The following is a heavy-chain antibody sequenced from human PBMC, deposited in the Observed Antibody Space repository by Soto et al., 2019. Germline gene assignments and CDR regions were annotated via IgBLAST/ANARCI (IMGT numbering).Heavy chain of an antibody. J-gene: IGHJ5*02. CDR1: GGSISSYY. D-gene: IGHD2-2*01. V-gene: IGHV4-59*01. CDR3: AKDALGTSRKELNWFDP. CDR2: IYYSGST. Sequence: SETLSLTCTVSGGSISSYYWSWIRQPPGKGLEWIGYIYYSGSTNYNPSLKSRVTISVDTSKNQFSLKLSSVTAADTAVYYCAKDALGTSRKELNWFDPWGQGTLVTVSS.